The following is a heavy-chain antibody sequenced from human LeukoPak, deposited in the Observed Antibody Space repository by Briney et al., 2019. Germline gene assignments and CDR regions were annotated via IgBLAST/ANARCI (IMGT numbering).Heavy chain of an antibody. D-gene: IGHD6-13*01. CDR2: ISGSGGST. J-gene: IGHJ4*02. V-gene: IGHV3-23*01. CDR1: GFTFSSYA. CDR3: AKDTLYSSTIDY. Sequence: GGSLRLSCAASGFTFSSYAVSWVRQAPGKGLEWVSAISGSGGSTYYADSVKGRFTISRDNSKNTLYLQMNSPRAEDTAVYYCAKDTLYSSTIDYWGQGTLVTVSS.